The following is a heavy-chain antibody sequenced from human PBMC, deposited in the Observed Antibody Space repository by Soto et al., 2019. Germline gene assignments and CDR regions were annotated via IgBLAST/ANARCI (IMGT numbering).Heavy chain of an antibody. J-gene: IGHJ4*02. CDR1: GGSFSSYA. D-gene: IGHD5-18*01. Sequence: QVQLVQSGAEVKKPGSSVKVSCKASGGSFSSYAISWVRQAPGQGLEWMGGMIPILSTANYAQKFQGRVTLTAEEATSTAYMELSSLRSEDTAVYCCARRGYSYGSESDYWGQGTLVTVSS. CDR2: MIPILSTA. V-gene: IGHV1-69*01. CDR3: ARRGYSYGSESDY.